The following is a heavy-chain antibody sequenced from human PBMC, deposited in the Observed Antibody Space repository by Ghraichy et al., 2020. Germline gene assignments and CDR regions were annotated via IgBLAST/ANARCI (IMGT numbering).Heavy chain of an antibody. CDR1: GGSISSYY. CDR2: IYYSGST. V-gene: IGHV4-59*08. J-gene: IGHJ4*02. Sequence: ESLNISCTVSGGSISSYYWSWIRQPPGKGLEWIGYIYYSGSTNSNPSLKSRVTISVDTSKNQFSLKLSSVTAADPAVYDCARHTGDILTGYYMGSFDHWGQGTQVNVSS. CDR3: ARHTGDILTGYYMGSFDH. D-gene: IGHD3-9*01.